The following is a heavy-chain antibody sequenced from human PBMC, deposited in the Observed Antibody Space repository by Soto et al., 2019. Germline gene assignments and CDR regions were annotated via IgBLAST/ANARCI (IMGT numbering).Heavy chain of an antibody. Sequence: GSGPTLVNPTQTLTLTCTFSGFTLSTSGVGVGWIRQPPGKALEWLALIYWNDDKRYSPSLKSRLTITRDTPKNQVVLTMTDMDPTDTATDDCARRRITLTFGDWGQGALVTVSS. CDR3: ARRRITLTFGD. CDR1: GFTLSTSGVG. D-gene: IGHD3-16*01. V-gene: IGHV2-5*01. CDR2: IYWNDDK. J-gene: IGHJ4*02.